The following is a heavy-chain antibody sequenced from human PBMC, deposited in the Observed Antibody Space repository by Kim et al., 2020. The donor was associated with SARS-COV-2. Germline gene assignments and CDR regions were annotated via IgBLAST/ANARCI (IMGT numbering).Heavy chain of an antibody. CDR1: GGTFSSYA. J-gene: IGHJ6*02. Sequence: SVKVSCKASGGTFSSYAISWVRQAPGQGLEWMGGIIPIFGTANYAQKFQGRVTITADESTSTAYMELSSLRSEDTAVYYCARAPLSGIASLYGMDVWGQGTTVTVSS. CDR3: ARAPLSGIASLYGMDV. D-gene: IGHD6-13*01. CDR2: IIPIFGTA. V-gene: IGHV1-69*13.